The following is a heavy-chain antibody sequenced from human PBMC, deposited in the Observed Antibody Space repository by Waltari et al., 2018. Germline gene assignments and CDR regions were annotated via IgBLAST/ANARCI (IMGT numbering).Heavy chain of an antibody. CDR1: GFTVRSNY. D-gene: IGHD4-17*01. Sequence: EVQLVEAGGGLIQPGGSLGPSCAASGFTVRSNYLSWVREAPGTGVEWVSVIQGGGSTYYADSVKGRFTISRDNSKNTLYLQMNSLRAEDTAVYYCARTDYGDSYFDYWGQGTLVTVSS. V-gene: IGHV3-53*01. J-gene: IGHJ4*02. CDR3: ARTDYGDSYFDY. CDR2: IQGGGST.